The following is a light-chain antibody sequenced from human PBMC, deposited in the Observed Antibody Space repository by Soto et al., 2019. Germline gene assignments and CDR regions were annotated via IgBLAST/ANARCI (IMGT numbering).Light chain of an antibody. Sequence: DIQMTQSPSTQSGSVGDRVTITCLASQTISSWLAWYQQKPGKAPKLLIYKASTLKSGVPSRFSGSGSGTEFTLTISSLQPDDFATYYCQHYNSYSEAFGQGTKVDIK. J-gene: IGKJ1*01. CDR2: KAS. CDR3: QHYNSYSEA. V-gene: IGKV1-5*03. CDR1: QTISSW.